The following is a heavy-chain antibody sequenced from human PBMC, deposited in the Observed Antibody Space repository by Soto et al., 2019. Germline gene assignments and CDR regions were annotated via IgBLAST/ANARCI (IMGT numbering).Heavy chain of an antibody. J-gene: IGHJ5*02. CDR1: W. V-gene: IGHV4-4*02. Sequence: WWSWVRQPPGKGLEWIGEIYHSGSTNYNPSLKSRVTISVDKSKNQFSLKLSSVTAADTAVYYCARTSSGASTGWFDPWGQGTLVTVSS. CDR3: ARTSSGASTGWFDP. CDR2: IYHSGST. D-gene: IGHD2-15*01.